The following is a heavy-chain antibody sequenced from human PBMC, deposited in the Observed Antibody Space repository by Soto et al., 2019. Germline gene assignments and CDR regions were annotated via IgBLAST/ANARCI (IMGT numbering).Heavy chain of an antibody. CDR2: IYYSGST. Sequence: TSETLSLTCTVSGGSISSYYWSWIRQPPGKGLEWIGYIYYSGSTSYNPSLKSRVTISVDTSKNQFSLKLSSVTAADTAVYYCARGLAAAGTDYWGQGTLVTVSS. D-gene: IGHD6-13*01. CDR1: GGSISSYY. V-gene: IGHV4-59*01. J-gene: IGHJ4*02. CDR3: ARGLAAAGTDY.